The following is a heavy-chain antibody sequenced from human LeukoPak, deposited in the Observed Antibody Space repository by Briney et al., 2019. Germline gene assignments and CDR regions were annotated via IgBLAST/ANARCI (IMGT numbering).Heavy chain of an antibody. Sequence: GGSLRLSCAASGFTFSSYGMHWVRQAPGKGLEWVAVISYDGSNKYYADSVKGRFTISRDNSKNTLYLQMNGLRAEDTAVYYCAKSGYSSGWYYFDYWGQGTLVTVSS. J-gene: IGHJ4*02. D-gene: IGHD6-19*01. V-gene: IGHV3-30*18. CDR1: GFTFSSYG. CDR2: ISYDGSNK. CDR3: AKSGYSSGWYYFDY.